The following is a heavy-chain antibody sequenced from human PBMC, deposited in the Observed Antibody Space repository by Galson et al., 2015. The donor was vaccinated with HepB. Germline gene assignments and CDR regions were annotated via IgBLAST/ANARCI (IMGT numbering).Heavy chain of an antibody. Sequence: SLRLSCAASGFNFRRSWMHWVRQAPGKGLVWVSRIDDDDSGTDYADSVKGRFTISRDNARNTLYLQMNSLRAEDTAVYYCARDDDYTSGPPYFDLWGLGTLVTVSS. CDR1: GFNFRRSW. J-gene: IGHJ4*02. V-gene: IGHV3-74*01. CDR3: ARDDDYTSGPPYFDL. D-gene: IGHD6-19*01. CDR2: IDDDDSGT.